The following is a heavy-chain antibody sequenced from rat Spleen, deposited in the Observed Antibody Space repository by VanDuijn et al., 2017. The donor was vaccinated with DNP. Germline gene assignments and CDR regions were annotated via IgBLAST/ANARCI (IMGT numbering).Heavy chain of an antibody. Sequence: EVQLVESGGGLVQPGRCLKRSCVVSGFTFNNYFMAWVRQAPKKGLEWVATISITGGGTYYPDSVKGRFTVSRDNAKSSLYLQMDSLRSEDTATYYCSTGRGGPDYWGQGVMVTVSS. V-gene: IGHV5-20*01. CDR1: GFTFNNYF. D-gene: IGHD1-11*01. CDR2: ISITGGGT. J-gene: IGHJ2*01. CDR3: STGRGGPDY.